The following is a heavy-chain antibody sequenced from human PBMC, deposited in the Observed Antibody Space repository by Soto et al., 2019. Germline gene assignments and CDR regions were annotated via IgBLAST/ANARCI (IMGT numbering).Heavy chain of an antibody. CDR1: GFTFNNYG. V-gene: IGHV3-33*03. CDR3: ANDRGSPTTGYYYYYGMPV. Sequence: QVQLVESGGGVVQPAMSLRLSCAASGFTFNNYGMQWVRQAPGKALELVAVIWYDGDDKFYSDSVKGRFTISRDDCNNPLYLVMNSLRAEDTAVYYCANDRGSPTTGYYYYYGMPVSGQGTTVTVSS. CDR2: IWYDGDDK. D-gene: IGHD1-1*01. J-gene: IGHJ6*02.